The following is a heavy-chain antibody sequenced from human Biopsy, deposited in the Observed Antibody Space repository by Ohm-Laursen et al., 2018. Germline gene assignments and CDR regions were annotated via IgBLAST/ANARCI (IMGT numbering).Heavy chain of an antibody. V-gene: IGHV3-73*01. D-gene: IGHD3-10*01. Sequence: GSLRLSCAASGFTFSASAVHWVRQASGKGLEWVGRIRSKAKSYATAYAASVTGRFTIFRDDSKNTTYLQMNSLKTEDTAVYYCTLEGAGFDNWGQGTLVTVSS. CDR2: IRSKAKSYAT. CDR3: TLEGAGFDN. J-gene: IGHJ4*02. CDR1: GFTFSASA.